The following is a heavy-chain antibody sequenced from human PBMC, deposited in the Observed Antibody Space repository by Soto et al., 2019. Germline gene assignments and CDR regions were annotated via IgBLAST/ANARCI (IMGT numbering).Heavy chain of an antibody. CDR2: INPNSGGT. D-gene: IGHD5-12*01. CDR3: ARDRGIVATMFDRGPAF. V-gene: IGHV1-2*02. CDR1: GYTFTGYY. Sequence: SVKVSCKASGYTFTGYYMHWVRQAPGQGLEWMGWINPNSGGTNYAQKFQGRVTMTRDTSISTAYMELSRLRSDDTAVYYCARDRGIVATMFDRGPAFWGQGTLVTVSS. J-gene: IGHJ4*02.